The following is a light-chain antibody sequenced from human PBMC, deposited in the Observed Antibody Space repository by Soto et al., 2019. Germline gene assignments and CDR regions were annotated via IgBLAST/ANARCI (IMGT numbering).Light chain of an antibody. CDR1: QSVSSY. CDR2: GAS. CDR3: QQYGSSSRT. V-gene: IGKV3-20*01. Sequence: DIVLTQSPGTLSLSPGERATLSCRASQSVSSYLAWYQQKPGQAPRLLIDGASSRATGIPDRFSGSGSGTDFTLTISRLEPEDFAVYYCQQYGSSSRTFGQGTKVEIK. J-gene: IGKJ1*01.